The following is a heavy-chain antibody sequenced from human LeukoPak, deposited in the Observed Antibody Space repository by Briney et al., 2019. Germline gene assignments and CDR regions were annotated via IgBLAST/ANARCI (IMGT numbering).Heavy chain of an antibody. CDR2: ISGSGGST. V-gene: IGHV3-23*01. D-gene: IGHD3-3*01. CDR3: AKVPITIFGVVIIPNDWYFDL. J-gene: IGHJ2*01. CDR1: GFTFSSYA. Sequence: PGGSLRLSCAASGFTFSSYAMSWVRQAPEKGLEWVSAISGSGGSTYYADSVKGRFTISRDNSKNTLYLQMNSLRAEDTAVYYCAKVPITIFGVVIIPNDWYFDLWGRGTLVTVSS.